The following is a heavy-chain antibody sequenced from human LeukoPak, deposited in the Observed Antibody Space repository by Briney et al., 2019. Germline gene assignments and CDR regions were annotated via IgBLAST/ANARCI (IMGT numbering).Heavy chain of an antibody. CDR2: INQDGSVT. V-gene: IGHV3-7*01. CDR3: ARDAGGGRFDY. CDR1: GFIFSGHW. J-gene: IGHJ4*02. D-gene: IGHD3-10*01. Sequence: TGGSLRLSCADSGFIFSGHWVTWVRQAPGKGLEWVANINQDGSVTWYVDSVKGRFTLSRDNARKSVYLQMNSLRADDTAVYFCARDAGGGRFDYWGQGTLLTVSS.